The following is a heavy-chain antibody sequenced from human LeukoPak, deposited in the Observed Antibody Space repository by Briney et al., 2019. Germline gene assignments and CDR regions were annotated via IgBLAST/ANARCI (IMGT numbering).Heavy chain of an antibody. V-gene: IGHV3-74*01. J-gene: IGHJ4*02. CDR1: GFTFSSYW. Sequence: GGSLRLSCAASGFTFSSYWMHWVRQAPGKGLVWVSRINSDGSSTSYADSVKGRFTISRDNSKNTLYLQMNSLRAEDTAVYYCAKILWFGELLGPIDYWGQGTLVTVSS. CDR2: INSDGSST. D-gene: IGHD3-10*01. CDR3: AKILWFGELLGPIDY.